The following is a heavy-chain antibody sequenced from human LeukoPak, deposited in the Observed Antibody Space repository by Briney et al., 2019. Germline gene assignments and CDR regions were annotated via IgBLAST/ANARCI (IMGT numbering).Heavy chain of an antibody. J-gene: IGHJ4*02. CDR2: INPSGGST. V-gene: IGHV1-46*01. CDR1: GYTFTSYY. Sequence: GASVKVSCKASGYTFTSYYMHWVRQAPGQGLEWMGIINPSGGSTSYAQKFQGRVTMTRDTSTSTVYMELSSLRSEDTAVYYCARDHKYQLLFGVRPGLIDYWGQGTLVTVSS. D-gene: IGHD2-2*01. CDR3: ARDHKYQLLFGVRPGLIDY.